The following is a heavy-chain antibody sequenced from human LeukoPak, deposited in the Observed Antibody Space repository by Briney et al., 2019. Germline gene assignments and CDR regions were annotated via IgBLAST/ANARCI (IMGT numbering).Heavy chain of an antibody. Sequence: GGSLRLSCAASGFTFSDYYMSWIRQAPGKGLEWVSYISSSGSTIYYADSVKGRFTISRDNAKNSLYLQMNSLRAEDTAVYYCTTDPHLTTYYDVLTGYPPRFYYGMDVWGQGTTVTVSS. CDR2: ISSSGSTI. J-gene: IGHJ6*02. V-gene: IGHV3-11*01. D-gene: IGHD3-9*01. CDR1: GFTFSDYY. CDR3: TTDPHLTTYYDVLTGYPPRFYYGMDV.